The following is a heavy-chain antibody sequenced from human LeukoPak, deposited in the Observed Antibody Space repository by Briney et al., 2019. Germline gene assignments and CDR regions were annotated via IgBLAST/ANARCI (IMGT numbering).Heavy chain of an antibody. Sequence: SETLSLTCTVSGGSISSGSYYWGWIRQPPGKGLEWIGSIYYSGSTYYNPSLKSRVTLSVDTSKNELSLQLNSVTAADTAVYFCARGVGYDDTLGSYYGFFDYWGQGTLVAVSS. V-gene: IGHV4-39*07. CDR2: IYYSGST. D-gene: IGHD3-22*01. CDR1: GGSISSGSYY. J-gene: IGHJ4*02. CDR3: ARGVGYDDTLGSYYGFFDY.